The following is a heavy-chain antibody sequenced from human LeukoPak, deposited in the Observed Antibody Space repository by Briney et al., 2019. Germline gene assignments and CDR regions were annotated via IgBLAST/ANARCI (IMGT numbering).Heavy chain of an antibody. CDR2: IFYSGIT. Sequence: SETLSLTCTVSGASISSYHWSWIRQPPGKGLEWRWYIFYSGITTYNPSLKSRVSISLDSSKNQFFLRLTSVTAADTAIYYCARAETLAAIYFDFWGQGRLVTVSS. D-gene: IGHD6-25*01. CDR3: ARAETLAAIYFDF. CDR1: GASISSYH. J-gene: IGHJ4*02. V-gene: IGHV4-59*01.